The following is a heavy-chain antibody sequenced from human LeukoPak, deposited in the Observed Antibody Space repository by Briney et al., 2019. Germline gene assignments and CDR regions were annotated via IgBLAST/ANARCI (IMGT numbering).Heavy chain of an antibody. CDR3: ARDSSNYNYYYYYIDV. V-gene: IGHV4-38-2*02. D-gene: IGHD4-11*01. CDR1: GCSINSGYY. J-gene: IGHJ6*03. Sequence: PSETLSLTCTVSGCSINSGYYWGWIRQPPGKGLEWIGSVYHSGSTYYNPSLKSRVTISVDTSKNQFSLKLSSVTAADTAVYYCARDSSNYNYYYYYIDVWGKGTTVTVSS. CDR2: VYHSGST.